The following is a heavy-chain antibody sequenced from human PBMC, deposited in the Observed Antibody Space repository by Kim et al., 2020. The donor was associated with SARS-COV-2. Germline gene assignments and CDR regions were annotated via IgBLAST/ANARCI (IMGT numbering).Heavy chain of an antibody. CDR3: AKAMVVAATSDY. D-gene: IGHD2-15*01. Sequence: YYADSVKGRFTISRNKSKNALYLQMNSLRAEDTAVYYCAKAMVVAATSDYWGQGTLVTVSS. J-gene: IGHJ4*02. V-gene: IGHV3-23*01.